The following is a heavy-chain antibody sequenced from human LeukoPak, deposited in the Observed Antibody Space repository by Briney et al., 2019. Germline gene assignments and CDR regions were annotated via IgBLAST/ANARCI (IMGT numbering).Heavy chain of an antibody. V-gene: IGHV3-30*02. J-gene: IGHJ5*02. CDR3: ARELARGYSYGKPPPNWFDP. CDR2: IRYDGSNK. D-gene: IGHD5-18*01. Sequence: GGSLRLSCAASGFTFSSYGMHWVRQAPGKGLEWVAFIRYDGSNKYYADSVKGRFTISRDNSKNTLYLQMNSLRAEDTAVYYCARELARGYSYGKPPPNWFDPWGQGTLVTVSS. CDR1: GFTFSSYG.